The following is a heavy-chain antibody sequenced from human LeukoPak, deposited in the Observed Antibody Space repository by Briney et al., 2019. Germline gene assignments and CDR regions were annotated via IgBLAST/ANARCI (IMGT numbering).Heavy chain of an antibody. CDR2: IKQDGSEK. D-gene: IGHD2-8*01. CDR1: GFTFSTYW. CDR3: AREMEGFDY. J-gene: IGHJ4*02. Sequence: GGSLRLSCAASGFTFSTYWMSWVRQAPGKGLEWVANIKQDGSEKSYVDSVKGRFTISRDNAKNSLYLQMDSLRAEDTAVYYCAREMEGFDYWGQGTLVTVSS. V-gene: IGHV3-7*01.